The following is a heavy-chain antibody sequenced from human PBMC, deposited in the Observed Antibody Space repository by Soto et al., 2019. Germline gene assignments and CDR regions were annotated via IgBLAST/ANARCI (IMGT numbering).Heavy chain of an antibody. CDR3: ARQGFGPLHGLVDV. V-gene: IGHV4-59*08. J-gene: IGHJ6*02. CDR2: VHHSWGS. D-gene: IGHD3-10*01. CDR1: GGSISSYY. Sequence: QVQLQESGPGLVKPSETLSLSCTVSGGSISSYYWSWFRQSPGKRMEWIGYVHHSWGSSYNPSLQSRVAISLDPSQSQFSPKGASLAATDTAVYYCARQGFGPLHGLVDVWGQGTTVTVSS.